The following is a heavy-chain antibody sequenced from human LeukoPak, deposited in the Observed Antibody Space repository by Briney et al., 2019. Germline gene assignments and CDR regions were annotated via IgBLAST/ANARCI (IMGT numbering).Heavy chain of an antibody. CDR2: MYNSGTT. J-gene: IGHJ4*02. CDR1: GGSISSYY. CDR3: AREKPHSSTWHTPLDY. Sequence: SETLSLTCTVSGGSISSYYWSWIRQPPGKGLEWIGYMYNSGTTNYNPSLKSRVTISIDTSKNQFSLKVSSVTAADTAVYYCAREKPHSSTWHTPLDYWGQGMLVTVSS. V-gene: IGHV4-59*12. D-gene: IGHD6-13*01.